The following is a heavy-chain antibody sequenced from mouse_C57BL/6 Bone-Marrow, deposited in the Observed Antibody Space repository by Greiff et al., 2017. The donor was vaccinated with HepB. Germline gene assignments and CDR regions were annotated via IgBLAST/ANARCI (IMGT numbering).Heavy chain of an antibody. J-gene: IGHJ4*01. CDR1: GYTFTSYW. Sequence: QVQLQQPGAELVRPGSSVKLSCKASGYTFTSYWMHWVKQRPIQGLEWIGNISPSDSETHYNQKFKDKATLTVDKSSSPAYMQLSSLTSEDAAVYYCARGSYYDSHSAIDYWGQGTSVTGSS. CDR3: ARGSYYDSHSAIDY. CDR2: ISPSDSET. D-gene: IGHD2-4*01. V-gene: IGHV1-52*01.